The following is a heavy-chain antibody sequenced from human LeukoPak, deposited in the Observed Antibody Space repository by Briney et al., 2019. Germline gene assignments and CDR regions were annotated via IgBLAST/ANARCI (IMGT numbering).Heavy chain of an antibody. Sequence: GGSLRLSCAASGFSVSNNYMSWVRQAPGKGLEGVSTINRDGPTFHPDSVKGRFTISRHNSRNTLYLQMNSLRAEDTAVYYCGRGGYDMYDWGQGTTVSVSS. D-gene: IGHD2-2*01. J-gene: IGHJ6*02. V-gene: IGHV3-66*01. CDR2: INRDGPT. CDR1: GFSVSNNY. CDR3: GRGGYDMYD.